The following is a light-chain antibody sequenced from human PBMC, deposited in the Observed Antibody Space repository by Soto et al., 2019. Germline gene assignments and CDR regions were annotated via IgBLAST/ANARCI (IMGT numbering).Light chain of an antibody. Sequence: QSALTQPASVSASLGQSITISCTGTSSDVGGYNYVSWYQHHPGKVPKLIIYEVNNRPSGVSNRFSGSKSANTASLTISGLQADDEADYYCSSFTGSSTQVFGGGTKLTVL. CDR3: SSFTGSSTQV. CDR2: EVN. V-gene: IGLV2-14*01. J-gene: IGLJ3*02. CDR1: SSDVGGYNY.